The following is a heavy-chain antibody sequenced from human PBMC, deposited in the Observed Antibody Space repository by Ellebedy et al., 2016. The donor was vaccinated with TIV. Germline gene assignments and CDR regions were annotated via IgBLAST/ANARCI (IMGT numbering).Heavy chain of an antibody. CDR3: ARDHYGDYTFDY. CDR2: IKQDGSEK. CDR1: GFTFSSYW. D-gene: IGHD4-17*01. J-gene: IGHJ4*02. Sequence: GESLKISCAASGFTFSSYWMSWVRQAPGKGLEWVANIKQDGSEKYYVDSVKGRFTISRDNAKNSLYLQMNSLRAEDTAVYYCARDHYGDYTFDYWGQGTLVTVSS. V-gene: IGHV3-7*03.